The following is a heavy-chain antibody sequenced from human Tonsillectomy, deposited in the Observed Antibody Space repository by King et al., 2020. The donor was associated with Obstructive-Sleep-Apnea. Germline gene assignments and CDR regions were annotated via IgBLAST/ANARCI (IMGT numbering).Heavy chain of an antibody. V-gene: IGHV4-34*01. CDR2: IKHSGST. CDR1: GGSFSGYY. Sequence: VQLQQWGAGLLKPSETLSLTCAVYGGSFSGYYWSWIRQPPGKGLEWVGEIKHSGSTNYNPALKSRVTKSVNTSKKQFSLKLSSVTAADTAVYYCARGGYGGTGDFDYWGQGTLVTVSS. CDR3: ARGGYGGTGDFDY. D-gene: IGHD4-23*01. J-gene: IGHJ4*02.